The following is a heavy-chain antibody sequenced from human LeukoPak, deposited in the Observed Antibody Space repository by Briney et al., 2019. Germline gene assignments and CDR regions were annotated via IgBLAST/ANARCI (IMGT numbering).Heavy chain of an antibody. Sequence: ASVKVSCKASGYTFTGYYMHWVRQAPGQGLEWMGWINPNSGGTNYAQEFQGRVTMTRDTSIGTAYMELSRLRSDDTAVYYCARDLVAVHYYDSSGYYYYGMDVWGQGTTVTVSS. CDR1: GYTFTGYY. CDR2: INPNSGGT. J-gene: IGHJ6*02. D-gene: IGHD3-22*01. V-gene: IGHV1-2*02. CDR3: ARDLVAVHYYDSSGYYYYGMDV.